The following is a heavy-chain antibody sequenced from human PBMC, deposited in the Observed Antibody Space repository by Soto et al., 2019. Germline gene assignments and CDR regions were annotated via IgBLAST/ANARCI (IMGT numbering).Heavy chain of an antibody. CDR1: GYTFTSYD. V-gene: IGHV1-8*01. D-gene: IGHD1-1*01. J-gene: IGHJ4*02. Sequence: QVQLVQSGAEVRKPGASVKVSCEASGYTFTSYDIYWVRQATGQGLEWMGWMSPNTGNSAYAHKFQGRVTMTSDTSISTAHMELSSLRSEDTAVYYCARRVETNGWNGFGADKYYFDFWGQGTLVTVSS. CDR2: MSPNTGNS. CDR3: ARRVETNGWNGFGADKYYFDF.